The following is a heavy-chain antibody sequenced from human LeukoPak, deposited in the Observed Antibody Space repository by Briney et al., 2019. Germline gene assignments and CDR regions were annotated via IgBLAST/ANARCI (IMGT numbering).Heavy chain of an antibody. CDR2: INPNSGDT. V-gene: IGHV1-2*06. CDR1: GYTFTGYH. D-gene: IGHD2-2*01. J-gene: IGHJ4*02. Sequence: ASVKVSCKASGYTFTGYHMHWVRQAPGQGLEWMGRINPNSGDTNYAQNFQGRVTMTRDTSISTAYMELSRLRSDDTAVYYCARDYCSSTSCLFDYWGQGTLVPSPQ. CDR3: ARDYCSSTSCLFDY.